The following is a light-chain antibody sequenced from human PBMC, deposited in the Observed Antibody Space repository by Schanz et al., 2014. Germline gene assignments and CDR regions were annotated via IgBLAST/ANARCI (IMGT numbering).Light chain of an antibody. CDR2: WAS. J-gene: IGKJ4*01. Sequence: DIVMTQSPDSLAVSLGERATINCKSSQSILYNSNNKNYLSWYQQKPGQPPKPLIYWASTRESGVPDRFSGSGSGADFTLTISSLQAEDVAVYYCQQYNNWPPKLTFGGGTKVEIK. CDR3: QQYNNWPPKLT. CDR1: QSILYNSNNKNY. V-gene: IGKV4-1*01.